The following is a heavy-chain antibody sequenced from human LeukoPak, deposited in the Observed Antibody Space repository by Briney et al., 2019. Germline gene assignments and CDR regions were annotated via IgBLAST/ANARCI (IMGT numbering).Heavy chain of an antibody. J-gene: IGHJ4*02. CDR1: GGSISSSSYY. V-gene: IGHV4-39*07. D-gene: IGHD4-11*01. Sequence: PSETLSLTCTVSGGSISSSSYYWGWICQPPGKGLEWIGSIYYSGSTYYNPSLKSRVTISVDTSKNQFSLKLSSVTAADTAVYYCVLTTVKNFDYWGQGTLVTVSS. CDR2: IYYSGST. CDR3: VLTTVKNFDY.